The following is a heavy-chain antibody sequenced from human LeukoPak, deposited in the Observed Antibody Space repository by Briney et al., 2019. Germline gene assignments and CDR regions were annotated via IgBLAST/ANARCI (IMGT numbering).Heavy chain of an antibody. D-gene: IGHD2-2*01. J-gene: IGHJ4*02. Sequence: PSETLSLTCTVSGGSISSYYWSWIRQPPGKGLEWIGYIYYSGSTNYNPSLKSRVTISVDTSKNQFSLKLSSVTAADTAVYYCASGCSSTSCFDYWGQGTLVTVSS. CDR2: IYYSGST. CDR3: ASGCSSTSCFDY. V-gene: IGHV4-59*01. CDR1: GGSISSYY.